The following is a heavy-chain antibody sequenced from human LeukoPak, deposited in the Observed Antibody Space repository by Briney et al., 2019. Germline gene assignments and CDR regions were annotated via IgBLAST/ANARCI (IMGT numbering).Heavy chain of an antibody. Sequence: HGESLKISCQGSGYSFTSYWIGWVRQMPGKGLEGMGIIYPGDSDTRYSPSFQGQVTISADKSISTAYLQWSSLKASETAMYYCASYPAAGNPFDAFDIWGQGTMVTVSS. D-gene: IGHD6-13*01. CDR3: ASYPAAGNPFDAFDI. J-gene: IGHJ3*02. CDR1: GYSFTSYW. V-gene: IGHV5-51*01. CDR2: IYPGDSDT.